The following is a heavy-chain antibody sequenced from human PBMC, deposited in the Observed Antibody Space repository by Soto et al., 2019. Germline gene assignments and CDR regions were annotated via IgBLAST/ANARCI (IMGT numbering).Heavy chain of an antibody. CDR2: INPTRGGT. CDR3: EKGGAGATHGWLSHLET. V-gene: IGHV1-2*02. CDR1: GYTFSDFY. J-gene: IGHJ4*02. Sequence: ASVKVSSKASGYTFSDFYLHWVRQAPGHGLEWVGWINPTRGGTNYAQKFRDRVTVTADPSISTAYMEFSRLSSDDTAVYYCEKGGAGATHGWLSHLETWGQGTVV. D-gene: IGHD6-19*01.